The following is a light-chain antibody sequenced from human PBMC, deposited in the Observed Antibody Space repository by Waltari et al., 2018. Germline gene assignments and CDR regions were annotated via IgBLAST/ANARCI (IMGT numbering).Light chain of an antibody. J-gene: IGLJ7*01. CDR2: EVS. V-gene: IGLV1-51*01. CDR1: SSNIGNNY. Sequence: QSVLTQPPSVSAAPGQRVPISCSGDSSNIGNNYVSWYRQFPGTAPKFLTYEVSDGPSGIPGRCSGSNDGTSATLDITGLQAGDEADYYCGTWDSSLSGAVFGGGTHLTVL. CDR3: GTWDSSLSGAV.